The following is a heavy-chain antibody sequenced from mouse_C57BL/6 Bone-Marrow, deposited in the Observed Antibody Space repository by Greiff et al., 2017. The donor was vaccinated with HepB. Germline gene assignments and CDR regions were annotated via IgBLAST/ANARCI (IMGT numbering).Heavy chain of an antibody. J-gene: IGHJ1*03. CDR2: IGPGSGST. Sequence: QVQLKQSGAELVKPGASVKISCKASGYTFTDYYINWVKQRPGQGLEWIGKIGPGSGSTYYNEKFKGKATLTADKSSSTAYMQLSSLTSEDSAVYFCARSRYYGSRTYWYFDVWGTGTTVTVSS. V-gene: IGHV1-77*01. CDR1: GYTFTDYY. CDR3: ARSRYYGSRTYWYFDV. D-gene: IGHD1-1*01.